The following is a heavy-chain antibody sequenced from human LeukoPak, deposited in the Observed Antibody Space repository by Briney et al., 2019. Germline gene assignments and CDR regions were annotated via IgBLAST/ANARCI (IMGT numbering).Heavy chain of an antibody. J-gene: IGHJ4*02. V-gene: IGHV3-66*01. D-gene: IGHD3-22*01. CDR1: GFTVSSNY. CDR3: AKGHSSGYYYFDY. CDR2: IYSGGGT. Sequence: PGGSLRLSCVASGFTVSSNYMSWVRQAPGKGLEWVSTIYSGGGTNYADSVKGRFTISRDNSRNTLYLQMNSLRAEDTAVYYCAKGHSSGYYYFDYWGQGTLVTVSS.